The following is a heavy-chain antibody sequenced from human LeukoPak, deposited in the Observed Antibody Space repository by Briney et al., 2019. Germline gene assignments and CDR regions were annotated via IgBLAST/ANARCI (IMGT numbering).Heavy chain of an antibody. J-gene: IGHJ4*02. CDR3: ARDDYDSSTPYYFDY. CDR2: INQDSSEK. V-gene: IGHV3-7*01. D-gene: IGHD3-22*01. Sequence: GGCLRLSCIASGFTLSTSWMSWVRQAPGKGLEWVANINQDSSEKLYVDSVKGRFTISRDNAKNSLYLQMNSLTAEDTAVYYCARDDYDSSTPYYFDYWGQGILVTVSS. CDR1: GFTLSTSW.